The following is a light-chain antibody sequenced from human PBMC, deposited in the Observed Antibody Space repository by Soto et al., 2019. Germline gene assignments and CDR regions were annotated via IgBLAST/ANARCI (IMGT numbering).Light chain of an antibody. Sequence: AIEMTQSPSSLSASVGDRVTITCRASQGIRNDLGWYQQKPGKAHKLLIYAASSLQSGVPSRFRGSGSGTDFTLTISSLKPEDFETYSCQQSYSTTWTFGQGTKVDIK. J-gene: IGKJ1*01. CDR1: QGIRND. V-gene: IGKV1-6*01. CDR3: QQSYSTTWT. CDR2: AAS.